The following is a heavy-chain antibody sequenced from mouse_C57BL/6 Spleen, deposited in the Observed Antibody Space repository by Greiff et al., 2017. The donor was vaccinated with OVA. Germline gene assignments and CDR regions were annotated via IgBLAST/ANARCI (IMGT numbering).Heavy chain of an antibody. J-gene: IGHJ4*01. D-gene: IGHD4-1*01. CDR2: IDPSDSYT. Sequence: VQLQQSGAELVRPGTSVKLSCKASGYTFTSYWMHWVKQRPGQGLEWIGVIDPSDSYTNYNQKFKGKATLTVDTSSSTAYMQLSSLTSEDSAVYYCARVTGSYAMDYWGQGTSVTVSS. V-gene: IGHV1-59*01. CDR1: GYTFTSYW. CDR3: ARVTGSYAMDY.